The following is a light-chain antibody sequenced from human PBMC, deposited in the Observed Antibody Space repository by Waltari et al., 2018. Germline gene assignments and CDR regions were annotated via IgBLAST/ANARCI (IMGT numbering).Light chain of an antibody. CDR1: SSDVGGYNY. Sequence: QSALTQPASVSGSPGQSITISCTGTSSDVGGYNYVSWYQQHPGKAPKLMSYDVSKRPSGVSNRFSGSKSGNTASLPISGLQAEDEADYYCSSYTSSSTYVFGTGTKVTVL. J-gene: IGLJ1*01. CDR2: DVS. CDR3: SSYTSSSTYV. V-gene: IGLV2-14*01.